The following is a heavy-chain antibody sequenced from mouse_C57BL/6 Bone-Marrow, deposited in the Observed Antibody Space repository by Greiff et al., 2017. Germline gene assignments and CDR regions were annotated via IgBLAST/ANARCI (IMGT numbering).Heavy chain of an antibody. CDR2: ISYDGSN. V-gene: IGHV3-6*01. CDR3: AREYGYDVAY. D-gene: IGHD2-2*01. CDR1: GYSITSGYY. Sequence: EVKLQESGPGLVKPSQSLSLTCSVTGYSITSGYYWNWIRQFPGNKLEWMGYISYDGSNNYNPSLKNRISITRDTSKNQFFLKLNSVTTEDTATYYCAREYGYDVAYWGQGTLVTVSA. J-gene: IGHJ3*01.